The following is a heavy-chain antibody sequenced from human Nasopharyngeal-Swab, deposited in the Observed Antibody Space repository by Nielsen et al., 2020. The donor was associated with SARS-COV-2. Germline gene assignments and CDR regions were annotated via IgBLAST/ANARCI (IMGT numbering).Heavy chain of an antibody. CDR3: AKDYRDYSNYDYYYYGMDV. D-gene: IGHD4-11*01. V-gene: IGHV3-23*01. Sequence: ETLSLTCSVSGGSISSYYWSWVRQAPGKGLEWVSAISGSGGSTYYADSVKGRFTISRDNSKNTLYLQMNSLRAEDTAVYYCAKDYRDYSNYDYYYYGMDVWGQGTTVTVSS. CDR1: GGSISSYY. J-gene: IGHJ6*02. CDR2: ISGSGGST.